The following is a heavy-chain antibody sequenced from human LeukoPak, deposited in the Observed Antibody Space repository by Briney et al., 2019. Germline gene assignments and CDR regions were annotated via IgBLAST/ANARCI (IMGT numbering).Heavy chain of an antibody. CDR3: ARSKWELLLDY. V-gene: IGHV5-10-1*01. J-gene: IGHJ4*02. Sequence: GESLKISCKGSGYSFTSYWISWVRQMPGKGLEWMGRIDPTDSYTNHSPSFQGHVTISADKSISTAYLQWSSLKASDTATYYCARSKWELLLDYWGQGTLVTVSS. D-gene: IGHD1-26*01. CDR2: IDPTDSYT. CDR1: GYSFTSYW.